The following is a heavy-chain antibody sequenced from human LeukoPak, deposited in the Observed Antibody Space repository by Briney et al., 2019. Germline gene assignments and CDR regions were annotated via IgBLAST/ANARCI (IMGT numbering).Heavy chain of an antibody. J-gene: IGHJ4*02. V-gene: IGHV3-21*04. Sequence: GGSLRLSCAASGFTFSTYSMNWVRQAPGKVLEWVSSISSYSSYIYYADSVEGRFTISRDNAKNSVYLQMNSLRAEDTAVYYCASSSGYYSGDYFDYWGQGTLVTVSS. CDR2: ISSYSSYI. CDR1: GFTFSTYS. D-gene: IGHD3-22*01. CDR3: ASSSGYYSGDYFDY.